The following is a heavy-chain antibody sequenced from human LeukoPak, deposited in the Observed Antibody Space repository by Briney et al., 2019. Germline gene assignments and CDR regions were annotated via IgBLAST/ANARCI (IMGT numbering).Heavy chain of an antibody. V-gene: IGHV3-7*01. D-gene: IGHD4-11*01. CDR1: GLTFISYG. Sequence: GGSLRLSCAASGLTFISYGMTWVRQAPGKGLGGLANIKQDGSEKYYVDSVTGRFTISRDNAKNSLYLQMNSLRAEDTAVYYCARGVPKTSYYYYYMDVWGKGTTVTVSS. J-gene: IGHJ6*03. CDR2: IKQDGSEK. CDR3: ARGVPKTSYYYYYMDV.